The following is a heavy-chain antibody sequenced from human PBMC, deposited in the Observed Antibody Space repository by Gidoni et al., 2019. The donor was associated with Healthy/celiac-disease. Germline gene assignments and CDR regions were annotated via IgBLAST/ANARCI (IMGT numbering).Heavy chain of an antibody. Sequence: QVQLQESGPGLVKPSQTLSLTCTVSGGPISSGSHYCSWIRQPAGKGLEWIGRICTSGSTNYNPSLKRRVTISVDTSKNQFSLKLSSVTAADTAVYYCARLEYSYGRAGHWFDPWGQGTLDTVSS. CDR1: GGPISSGSHY. V-gene: IGHV4-61*02. D-gene: IGHD5-18*01. CDR3: ARLEYSYGRAGHWFDP. J-gene: IGHJ5*02. CDR2: ICTSGST.